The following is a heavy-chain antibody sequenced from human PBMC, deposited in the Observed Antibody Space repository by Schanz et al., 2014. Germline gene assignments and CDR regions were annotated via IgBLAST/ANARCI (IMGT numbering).Heavy chain of an antibody. CDR1: GGSVSTYK. CDR3: ARGRQQLGSFDY. Sequence: QVQLQESGPGLVKPSETLSLTCTVSGGSVSTYKWGWIRQPPGKGLEWIGDIGHSGNTKDNPSLKSRVTMSVETSKNQFSLSLSSVTAADTAVYYCARGRQQLGSFDYWGPGTLVSVSS. D-gene: IGHD6-13*01. CDR2: IGHSGNT. J-gene: IGHJ4*02. V-gene: IGHV4-59*02.